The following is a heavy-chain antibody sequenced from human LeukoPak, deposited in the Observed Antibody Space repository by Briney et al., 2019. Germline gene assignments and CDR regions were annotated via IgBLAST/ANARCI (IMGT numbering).Heavy chain of an antibody. CDR2: ISWNSNSI. J-gene: IGHJ3*02. D-gene: IGHD3-10*01. CDR1: GFTFDDYA. Sequence: GGSLRLSCAASGFTFDDYAMHWVRQAPGKGLEWVSGISWNSNSIGYAGSAKGRFTISRDNAKHSLYLQLNSLRAEDTAFYCAKGCGSGIESAFDIWGQGTMATVSS. V-gene: IGHV3-9*01. CDR3: AKGCGSGIESAFDI.